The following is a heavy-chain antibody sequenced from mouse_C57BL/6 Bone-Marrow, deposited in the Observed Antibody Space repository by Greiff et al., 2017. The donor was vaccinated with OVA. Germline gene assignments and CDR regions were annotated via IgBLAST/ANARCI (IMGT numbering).Heavy chain of an antibody. CDR3: ARENYYGSSSCDY. CDR1: GYTFTDYT. Sequence: VKLMESDAELVKPGASVKISCKVSGYTFTDYTIHWMKQRPEQGLEWIGYIYPRDGSTKYNEKFKGKATLTADKSSSTAYMQLNSLTSEDSAGYFCARENYYGSSSCDYWGQGTTLTVSS. V-gene: IGHV1-78*01. CDR2: IYPRDGST. D-gene: IGHD1-1*01. J-gene: IGHJ2*01.